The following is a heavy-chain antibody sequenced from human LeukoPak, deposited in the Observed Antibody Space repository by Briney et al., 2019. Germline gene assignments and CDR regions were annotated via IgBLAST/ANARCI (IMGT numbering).Heavy chain of an antibody. CDR1: GYTFTAYY. J-gene: IGHJ4*02. CDR2: INPDSGGT. CDR3: ARVTDETGQ. D-gene: IGHD2-21*02. Sequence: ASVNVSCKASGYTFTAYYLHWVRQAPGQGLEWMGWINPDSGGTNYVQKFHGRVAMTRDTAISTAYMELSGLSSDDTAVYYCARVTDETGQWGQGTLVTVSS. V-gene: IGHV1-2*02.